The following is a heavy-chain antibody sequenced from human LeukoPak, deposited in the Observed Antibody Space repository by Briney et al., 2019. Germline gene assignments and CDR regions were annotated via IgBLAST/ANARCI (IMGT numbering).Heavy chain of an antibody. CDR3: ARDLEGSGSFYRPSYDY. D-gene: IGHD3-10*01. J-gene: IGHJ4*02. CDR1: GFTFSTYS. Sequence: GGSLRLSCAASGFTFSTYSMNWVRQAPGKGLEWVSSISSSSTDIYYGDSVKGRFAISRDNAKNSLYLQMNSLRAEDTAVYYCARDLEGSGSFYRPSYDYWGQGTLVTVSS. V-gene: IGHV3-21*01. CDR2: ISSSSTDI.